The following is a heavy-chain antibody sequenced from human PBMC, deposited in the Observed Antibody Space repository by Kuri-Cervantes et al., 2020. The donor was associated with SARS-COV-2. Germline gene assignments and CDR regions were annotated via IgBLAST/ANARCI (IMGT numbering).Heavy chain of an antibody. CDR2: IYWDDDK. V-gene: IGHV2-5*02. D-gene: IGHD2-2*02. CDR3: AHLLGYCSSTSCYSMDV. Sequence: SGPTLVKPTQTLTLTCTFSGFSLSTSGVGVGWIRQPPGKALEWLALIYWDDDKRYSPSLKSGLTITKDTSKKQVVLTMTNMDPVDTATYYCAHLLGYCSSTSCYSMDVWGQGTTVTVSS. CDR1: GFSLSTSGVG. J-gene: IGHJ6*02.